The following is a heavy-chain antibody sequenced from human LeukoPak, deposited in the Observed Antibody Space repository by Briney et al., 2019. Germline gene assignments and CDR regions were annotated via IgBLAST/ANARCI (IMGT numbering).Heavy chain of an antibody. CDR2: IYYSGIT. V-gene: IGHV4-59*08. J-gene: IGHJ4*02. CDR3: ARHTYGAPIEY. CDR1: GGSISSYY. D-gene: IGHD4-17*01. Sequence: SETLSLTCTVSGGSISSYYWSWIRQPPGKGLEWIGYIYYSGITNYNPSLKSRVTISVDTSKNQFSLKLSSVTAADTAVYYCARHTYGAPIEYWGQGTLVTVSS.